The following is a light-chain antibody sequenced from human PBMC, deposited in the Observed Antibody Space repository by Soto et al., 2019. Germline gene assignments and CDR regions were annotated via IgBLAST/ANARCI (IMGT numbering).Light chain of an antibody. Sequence: QSALTQPASVSGSPGQSITISCTGTSNDIGPYNYVSWYQQHPGKAPKLLIYDVTNRASGVSDRFSGSKSGRTASLTISGLQAEDEADYYCSSYTSISAVVFGGGTKLTVL. CDR1: SNDIGPYNY. CDR3: SSYTSISAVV. CDR2: DVT. J-gene: IGLJ2*01. V-gene: IGLV2-14*03.